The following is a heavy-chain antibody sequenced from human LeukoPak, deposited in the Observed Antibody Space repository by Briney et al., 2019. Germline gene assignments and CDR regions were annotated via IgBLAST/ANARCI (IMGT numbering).Heavy chain of an antibody. D-gene: IGHD4-17*01. V-gene: IGHV3-48*01. Sequence: PGGSLRLSCAASGFTFSSYSMNWVRQAPGKGLEWVSYISSSSSTIYYADSVKGRFTISRDNAKNSLYLQMNSLRAEDTALYYCARDEDYGVYYYYMDVWGKGTTVTVSS. J-gene: IGHJ6*03. CDR2: ISSSSSTI. CDR3: ARDEDYGVYYYYMDV. CDR1: GFTFSSYS.